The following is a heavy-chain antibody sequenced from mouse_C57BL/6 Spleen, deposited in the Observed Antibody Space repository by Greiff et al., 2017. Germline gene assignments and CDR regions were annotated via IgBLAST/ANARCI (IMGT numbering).Heavy chain of an antibody. D-gene: IGHD1-1*01. V-gene: IGHV1-55*01. CDR2: IYPGSGST. J-gene: IGHJ4*01. CDR3: ARSIYGSRHYYAMEY. CDR1: GYTFTSYW. Sequence: QVQLQQPGAELVKPGASVKMSCKASGYTFTSYWITWVKQRPGQGLEWIGDIYPGSGSTNYNEKFKSKATLTVDTSSSTAYMQLSSLTSEDSAVYYCARSIYGSRHYYAMEYWGQGTSVTVSS.